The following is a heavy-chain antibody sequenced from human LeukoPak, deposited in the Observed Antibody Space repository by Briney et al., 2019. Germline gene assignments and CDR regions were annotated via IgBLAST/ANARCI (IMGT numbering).Heavy chain of an antibody. CDR1: GYSISSGYY. V-gene: IGHV4-38-2*01. CDR2: IYHSGST. J-gene: IGHJ4*02. Sequence: SETLSLTCAVSGYSISSGYYWGWIRQPPGKGLEWIGSIYHSGSTYYNPSLKSRDTISVDTSKNQFSLKLSSVTAADTAVYYCARQDDSSGYSYWGQGTLVTVSS. CDR3: ARQDDSSGYSY. D-gene: IGHD3-22*01.